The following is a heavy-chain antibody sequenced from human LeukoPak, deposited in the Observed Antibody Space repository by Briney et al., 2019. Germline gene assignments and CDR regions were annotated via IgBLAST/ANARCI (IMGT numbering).Heavy chain of an antibody. Sequence: SETLSLTCTVSGGSISSYYWSWIRQPAGKGLEWIGRVYTSGSPNYNPSLESRVTMSVDTSKNQFSLKLSSVTAADTAVYYCARGPKYYGSGSYYTYYYYGMDVWGQGTTVTVSS. CDR3: ARGPKYYGSGSYYTYYYYGMDV. D-gene: IGHD3-10*01. J-gene: IGHJ6*02. CDR2: VYTSGSP. V-gene: IGHV4-4*07. CDR1: GGSISSYY.